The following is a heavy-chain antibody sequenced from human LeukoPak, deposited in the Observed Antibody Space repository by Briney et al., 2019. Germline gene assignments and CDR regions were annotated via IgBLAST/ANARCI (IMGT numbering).Heavy chain of an antibody. J-gene: IGHJ3*01. Sequence: GRSLRLSCAASGFTFSSYGMHWVRQAPGKGLEWVAVISYDGSNKYYADSVKGRFTISRDNSKNTLYLQMNSLRAEDTAVYYCAKDRYFDWLLLGWGQGTMVPVSS. CDR1: GFTFSSYG. CDR3: AKDRYFDWLLLG. CDR2: ISYDGSNK. D-gene: IGHD3-9*01. V-gene: IGHV3-30*18.